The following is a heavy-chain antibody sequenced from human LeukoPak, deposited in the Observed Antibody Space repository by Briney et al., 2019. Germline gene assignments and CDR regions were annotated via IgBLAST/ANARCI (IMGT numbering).Heavy chain of an antibody. Sequence: GGSLRLSCAASGFTFDDYAMHWVRQAPGKGPEWVSGISWNSGSIGYADSVKGRFTISRDNAKNSLYLQMSSLRAEDTALYYCAKGVYIYSGYDYLDYWGQGTLVTVSS. J-gene: IGHJ4*02. D-gene: IGHD5-12*01. CDR2: ISWNSGSI. V-gene: IGHV3-9*01. CDR3: AKGVYIYSGYDYLDY. CDR1: GFTFDDYA.